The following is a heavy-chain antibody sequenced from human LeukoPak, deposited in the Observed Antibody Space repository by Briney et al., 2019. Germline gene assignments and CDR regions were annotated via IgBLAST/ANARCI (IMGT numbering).Heavy chain of an antibody. CDR2: INHSGST. J-gene: IGHJ6*02. CDR1: GGSFSGYY. Sequence: TSETLSLTCAVYGGSFSGYYWSWIRQPPGKGLEWIGEINHSGSTNYNPSLKSRVTISVDTSKNQFSLKPSSVTAADTAVYYCARAGYSSGWYLSRGMDVWGQGTTVTVSS. D-gene: IGHD6-19*01. CDR3: ARAGYSSGWYLSRGMDV. V-gene: IGHV4-34*01.